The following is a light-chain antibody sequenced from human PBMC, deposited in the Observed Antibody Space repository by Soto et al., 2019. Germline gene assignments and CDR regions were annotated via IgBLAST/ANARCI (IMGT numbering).Light chain of an antibody. J-gene: IGLJ1*01. CDR3: CSYAGSYVYV. CDR2: DVS. V-gene: IGLV2-11*01. Sequence: QSLLTQPRSVSGSPGQSVTISCTGTGSGLGHYNSVSWYQYHPGKAPKLIIFDVSERPAGVPDRFSGSKSANTASLTISGLQVEDEADYYCCSYAGSYVYVFGTGTKLTVL. CDR1: GSGLGHYNS.